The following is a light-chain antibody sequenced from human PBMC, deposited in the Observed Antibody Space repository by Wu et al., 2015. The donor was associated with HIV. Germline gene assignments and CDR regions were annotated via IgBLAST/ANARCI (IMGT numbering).Light chain of an antibody. CDR3: QQGKSYPNT. Sequence: DIQLTQSPSSVSASVGEKVVITCRATHDIGDELGWYQQKPGAAPRLLISAASNLEPGIPPRLAGSGSVNQFTLTISGLEPVDFATYYCQQGKSYPNTFGQGT. CDR2: AAS. CDR1: HDIGDE. J-gene: IGKJ2*01. V-gene: IGKV1-12*01.